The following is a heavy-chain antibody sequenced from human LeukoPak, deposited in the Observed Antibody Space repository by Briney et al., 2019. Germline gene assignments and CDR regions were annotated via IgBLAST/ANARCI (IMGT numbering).Heavy chain of an antibody. CDR3: ATDRTYGSGPLMDV. D-gene: IGHD3-10*01. Sequence: ASVKVSCKVSGHTLTELSMHWVRQAPGKGLEWMGGFDPEDGETIYAQKFQGRVTMTEDTSTDTAYMELSSLRSEDTAVYYCATDRTYGSGPLMDVWGQGTTVTVSS. CDR2: FDPEDGET. V-gene: IGHV1-24*01. CDR1: GHTLTELS. J-gene: IGHJ6*02.